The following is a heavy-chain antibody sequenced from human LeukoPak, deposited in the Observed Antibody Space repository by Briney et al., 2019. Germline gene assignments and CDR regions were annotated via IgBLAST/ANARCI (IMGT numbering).Heavy chain of an antibody. J-gene: IGHJ4*02. V-gene: IGHV4-34*01. D-gene: IGHD3-22*01. CDR2: INHSGST. CDR1: GGSFSGYY. CDR3: GAQKYYYDSSGYSIDY. Sequence: SETLSLTCAVYGGSFSGYYWSGIRQPPGKGLEWIGEINHSGSTNYNPSLKSRVTISVDTSKNQFSLKLSSVTAADTAVYYCGAQKYYYDSSGYSIDYWGQGTLVTVSS.